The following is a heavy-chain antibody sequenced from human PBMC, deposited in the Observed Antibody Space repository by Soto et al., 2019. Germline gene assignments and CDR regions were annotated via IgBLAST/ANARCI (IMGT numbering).Heavy chain of an antibody. CDR3: ARDSNEYDFWSGYSPGCAFDI. CDR1: GFTFSSYG. Sequence: GGSLRLSCAASGFTFSSYGMHWVRQAPGKGLEWVAVIYSGGSTYYADSVKGRFTISRDNSKNTLYLQMNSLRAEDTAVYYCARDSNEYDFWSGYSPGCAFDIWGQGTMVTVSS. CDR2: IYSGGST. D-gene: IGHD3-3*01. J-gene: IGHJ3*02. V-gene: IGHV3-66*01.